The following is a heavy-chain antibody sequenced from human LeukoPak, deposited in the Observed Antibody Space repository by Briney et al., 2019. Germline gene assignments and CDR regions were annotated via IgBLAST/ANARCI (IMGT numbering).Heavy chain of an antibody. D-gene: IGHD6-13*01. V-gene: IGHV4-38-2*01. CDR1: GYSISSGYY. CDR3: ARLDSSSWTNVGWDY. Sequence: PSETLSLTCAVSGYSISSGYYWGWIRQPPGKGLEWIGSIYHSGGTYYNPSLKSRVTISVDTSKNQFSLKLSSVTAADTAVYYCARLDSSSWTNVGWDYWGQGTLVTVSS. CDR2: IYHSGGT. J-gene: IGHJ4*02.